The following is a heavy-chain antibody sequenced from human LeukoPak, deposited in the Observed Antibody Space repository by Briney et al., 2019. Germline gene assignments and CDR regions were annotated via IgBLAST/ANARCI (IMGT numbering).Heavy chain of an antibody. Sequence: GSLRLSCAASGFTVSSNYMSWVRQAPGKGLEWVSVIYSGGSTYYADSVKGRFTISRDNAKNSLYLQMNSLRAEDTAVYYCARVKAYYYDSSGYYGYWGQGTLVTVSS. D-gene: IGHD3-22*01. CDR1: GFTVSSNY. CDR3: ARVKAYYYDSSGYYGY. V-gene: IGHV3-53*01. J-gene: IGHJ4*02. CDR2: IYSGGST.